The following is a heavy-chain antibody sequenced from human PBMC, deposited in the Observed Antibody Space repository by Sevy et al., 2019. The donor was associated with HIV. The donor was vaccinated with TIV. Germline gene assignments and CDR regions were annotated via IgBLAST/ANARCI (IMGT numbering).Heavy chain of an antibody. V-gene: IGHV3-13*01. Sequence: GGSLRLSCPASGFTFSNYDMHWVRQATGKGLEWVSLITTTGDAYYPGSVKGRFTISRENAKNSLYLQMNSLRAGDTAVYYCARESLDDSSGRDAFDIWGQGTMVTVSS. CDR2: ITTTGDA. CDR3: ARESLDDSSGRDAFDI. D-gene: IGHD3-22*01. CDR1: GFTFSNYD. J-gene: IGHJ3*02.